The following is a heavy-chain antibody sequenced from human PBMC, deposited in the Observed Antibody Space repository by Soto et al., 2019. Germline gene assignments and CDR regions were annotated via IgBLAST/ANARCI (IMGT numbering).Heavy chain of an antibody. V-gene: IGHV1-3*01. CDR3: ARDATILLWFGELTWFDP. CDR1: GYTFTSYA. CDR2: INAGNGNT. Sequence: ASVKVSCKASGYTFTSYAMHWVCQAPGQRLEWMGWINAGNGNTKYSQKFQGRVTITRDTSASTAYMELSSLRSEDTAVYYCARDATILLWFGELTWFDPWGQGTLVTVSS. J-gene: IGHJ5*02. D-gene: IGHD3-10*01.